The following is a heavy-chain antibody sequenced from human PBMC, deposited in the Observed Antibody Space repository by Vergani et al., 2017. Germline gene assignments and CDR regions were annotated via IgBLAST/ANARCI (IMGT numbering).Heavy chain of an antibody. D-gene: IGHD3-3*01. V-gene: IGHV3-21*01. Sequence: EVQLVESGGGLVKPGESLRLACAASGFTFSSYSMNWVRQTPGKGLEWVASISRSSDYISYADSVKGRFTISRDNAEIALYLQLNSLRDEDTAVYYCARGYQSYDDFRSGLPTYFMDVWGKGTTVTVSS. CDR2: ISRSSDYI. CDR1: GFTFSSYS. CDR3: ARGYQSYDDFRSGLPTYFMDV. J-gene: IGHJ6*03.